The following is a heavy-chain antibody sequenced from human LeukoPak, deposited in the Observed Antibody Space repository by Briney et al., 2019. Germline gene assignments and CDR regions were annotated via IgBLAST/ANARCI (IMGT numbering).Heavy chain of an antibody. CDR2: IYPGDSDT. Sequence: GESLKISCKGSGYSFTSYWIGWVRQMPGKGLEWMGIIYPGDSDTRYSPSFQGQVTISADKSISTAYLQWSSLKASDTAMYYCASSRYCSGSCYLYYFDYWGQGTLVTVSS. V-gene: IGHV5-51*01. D-gene: IGHD2-15*01. CDR3: ASSRYCSGSCYLYYFDY. J-gene: IGHJ4*02. CDR1: GYSFTSYW.